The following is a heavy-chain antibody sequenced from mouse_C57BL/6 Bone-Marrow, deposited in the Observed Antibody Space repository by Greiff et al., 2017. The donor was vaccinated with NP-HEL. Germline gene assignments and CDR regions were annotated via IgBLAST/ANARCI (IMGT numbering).Heavy chain of an antibody. J-gene: IGHJ1*03. CDR2: ISSCSSTI. CDR3: ARQTVVAHWYFDV. V-gene: IGHV5-17*01. Sequence: EVKLMESGGGLVKPGGSLKLSCAASGFTFSDYGMHWVRQAPEKGLEWVAYISSCSSTIYYADTVKGRFTISRDNAKNTLFLQMTSLGSEDTAMYYCARQTVVAHWYFDVWGTGTAVTVSS. CDR1: GFTFSDYG. D-gene: IGHD1-1*01.